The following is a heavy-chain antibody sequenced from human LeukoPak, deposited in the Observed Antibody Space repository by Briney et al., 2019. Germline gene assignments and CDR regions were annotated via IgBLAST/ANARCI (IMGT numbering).Heavy chain of an antibody. CDR3: ATGYDFWSGFRYYMDV. Sequence: ASVKVSCKVSGYTFTNYYMHWGAQAPGKGREGMGLVDPEDGETICAETFQCRVTITADTSTATAYMELSSLRSEDTAVYYCATGYDFWSGFRYYMDVWGKGTTVTVSS. D-gene: IGHD3-3*01. J-gene: IGHJ6*03. CDR2: VDPEDGET. CDR1: GYTFTNYY. V-gene: IGHV1-69-2*01.